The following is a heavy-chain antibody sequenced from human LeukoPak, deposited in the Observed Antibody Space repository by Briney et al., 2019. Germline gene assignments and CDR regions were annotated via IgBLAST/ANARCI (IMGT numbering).Heavy chain of an antibody. V-gene: IGHV3-21*01. CDR2: ISSSSSYI. CDR3: ATPLLRGSGGSGFDY. Sequence: GSLRLSCAASGFTFSSYSMNWVRQAPGKGLEWVSSISSSSSYIYYADSVKGRFTISRDNAKNSLYLQTNSLRAEDTAVYYCATPLLRGSGGSGFDYWGQGTLVTASS. CDR1: GFTFSSYS. D-gene: IGHD2-15*01. J-gene: IGHJ4*02.